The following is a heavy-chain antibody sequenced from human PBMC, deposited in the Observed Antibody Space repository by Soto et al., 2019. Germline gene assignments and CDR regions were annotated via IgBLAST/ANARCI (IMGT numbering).Heavy chain of an antibody. J-gene: IGHJ4*02. Sequence: QITLKESGPTLVKPTQPLTLTCTFSGFSLSSTRMAVGWIRQPPGKALEWLALIYWDDDKRYSPFLKSRLTITKDTSKNQVVLTMSHIDPVDTARYYCAHIVVAGLGYYFDYWGQVTLVTVSS. V-gene: IGHV2-5*02. CDR2: IYWDDDK. CDR1: GFSLSSTRMA. D-gene: IGHD6-19*01. CDR3: AHIVVAGLGYYFDY.